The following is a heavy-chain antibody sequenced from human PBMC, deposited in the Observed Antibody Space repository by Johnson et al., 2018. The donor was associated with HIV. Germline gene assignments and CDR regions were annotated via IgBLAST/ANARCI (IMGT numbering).Heavy chain of an antibody. CDR1: GFTFCSYA. Sequence: VHLVESGGGLVQPGGSLRLSCAASGFTFCSYAMHWVRQAPGKGLEWVAVISYDGSNKYYADSVKGRFTISRDNSKNTLYLQMNSLRAEDTAVYYCARATGSWMDAFDIWGQGTMVTVSS. CDR3: ARATGSWMDAFDI. CDR2: ISYDGSNK. D-gene: IGHD2-2*03. J-gene: IGHJ3*02. V-gene: IGHV3-30*04.